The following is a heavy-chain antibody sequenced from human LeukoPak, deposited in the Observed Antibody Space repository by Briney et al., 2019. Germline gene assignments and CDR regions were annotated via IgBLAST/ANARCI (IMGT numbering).Heavy chain of an antibody. CDR2: IYYSGST. CDR1: GGSISSGDYY. D-gene: IGHD3-3*01. V-gene: IGHV4-30-4*01. Sequence: TSQTLSLTCTVSGGSISSGDYYWSWIRQPPGTGLEWIGYIYYSGSTYYNPSLKSRVTISVDTSKNQFSLKLSSVTAADTAVYYCARATPEWLGYHNYYYGMDVWGQGTTVTVSS. J-gene: IGHJ6*02. CDR3: ARATPEWLGYHNYYYGMDV.